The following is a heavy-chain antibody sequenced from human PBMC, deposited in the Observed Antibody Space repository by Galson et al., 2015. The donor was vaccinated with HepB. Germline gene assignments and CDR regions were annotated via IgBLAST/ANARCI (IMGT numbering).Heavy chain of an antibody. D-gene: IGHD1-26*01. CDR2: INHSGST. V-gene: IGHV4-34*01. CDR3: ARGLAGGSPSGD. Sequence: SETLSLTCTVYGGSFSGYYWSWIRQPPGKGLEWIGEINHSGSTNYNPSLKSRVTISVDTSKNQFSLKLSSVTAADTAVYYCARGLAGGSPSGDWGQGTLVTVSS. J-gene: IGHJ4*02. CDR1: GGSFSGYY.